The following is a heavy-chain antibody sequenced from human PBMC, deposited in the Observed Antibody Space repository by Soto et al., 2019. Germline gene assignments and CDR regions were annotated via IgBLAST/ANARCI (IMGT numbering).Heavy chain of an antibody. CDR3: AKDRTYGSRSIDYYYYYGMDV. Sequence: PGGSLRLSCAASGFTFTNYGMHWVRQAPGKGLEWVAIISYDGSNKYYADSVKGRCTISRDNSKNMLYLQMNSLRDEDTAVYYCAKDRTYGSRSIDYYYYYGMDVWGQGTTVTVSS. V-gene: IGHV3-30*18. J-gene: IGHJ6*02. CDR1: GFTFTNYG. CDR2: ISYDGSNK. D-gene: IGHD3-10*01.